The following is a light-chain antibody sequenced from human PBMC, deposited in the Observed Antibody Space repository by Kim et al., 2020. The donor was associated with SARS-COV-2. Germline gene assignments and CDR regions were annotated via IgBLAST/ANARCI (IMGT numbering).Light chain of an antibody. Sequence: ASVGDRVTITCRASQGISSLLSWDQQKPGKAPKLLIYAASNLHSGVPSRFSGSGSGTDFTLTISSLQPEDFATYYCQQANSFPLTFGGGTKVDIK. V-gene: IGKV1-12*01. CDR1: QGISSL. J-gene: IGKJ4*01. CDR2: AAS. CDR3: QQANSFPLT.